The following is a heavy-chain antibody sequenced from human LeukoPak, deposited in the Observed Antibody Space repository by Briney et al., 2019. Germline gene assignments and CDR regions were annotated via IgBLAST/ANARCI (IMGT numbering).Heavy chain of an antibody. D-gene: IGHD3-22*01. V-gene: IGHV4-30-4*01. CDR1: GGSISSGEYY. J-gene: IGHJ4*02. Sequence: KASQTLSLTCTVSGGSISSGEYYWSWVRQPPGKGLEWIGNIYHSGSTYYNPSLKSRVTISADTSKNHFSLTLSSVTVADTAVYYCARAIGAVVILPYFDSWGQGTLVTVSS. CDR2: IYHSGST. CDR3: ARAIGAVVILPYFDS.